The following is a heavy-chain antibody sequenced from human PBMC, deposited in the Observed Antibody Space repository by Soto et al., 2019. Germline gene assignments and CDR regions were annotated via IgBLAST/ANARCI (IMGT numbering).Heavy chain of an antibody. V-gene: IGHV1-69*13. J-gene: IGHJ4*02. D-gene: IGHD6-13*01. CDR2: IIPIFGTA. CDR3: ANQPAAGTPGY. CDR1: GGTFSSCA. Sequence: SVKVSCKASGGTFSSCAISWVRQAPGQGLEWMGGIIPIFGTANYAQKFQGRVTITADESTSTAYMELSSLRSEDTAVYYCANQPAAGTPGYWGQGTLVTVSS.